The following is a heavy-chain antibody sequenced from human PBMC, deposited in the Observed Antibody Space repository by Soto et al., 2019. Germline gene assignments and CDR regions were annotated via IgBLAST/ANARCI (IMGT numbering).Heavy chain of an antibody. CDR2: IKQDGSEK. D-gene: IGHD1-20*01. J-gene: IGHJ4*02. CDR1: GFTFSNYW. Sequence: GGSLRLSCAASGFTFSNYWMTWVRQAPGKGLEWVANIKQDGSEKNYVDSVKGRFTISRDNAKNSLYLQMNSLRAEDTAVYYCARSRYLEYWGQGTLVTVSS. V-gene: IGHV3-7*01. CDR3: ARSRYLEY.